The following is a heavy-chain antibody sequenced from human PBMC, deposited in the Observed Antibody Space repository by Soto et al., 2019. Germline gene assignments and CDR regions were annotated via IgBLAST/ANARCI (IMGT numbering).Heavy chain of an antibody. CDR1: EYSFSTYW. D-gene: IGHD2-21*01. CDR3: ARRIVGQRFGPAYADL. CDR2: LSPADADR. V-gene: IGHV5-51*01. Sequence: EVQLVQSGAEVKKPGESVKISCKGSEYSFSTYWIDWVRQTPGKGLEWMGILSPADADRRYSPSFQGQATMSADKAITTAYLQLSSLKASDTAIYYCARRIVGQRFGPAYADLWGQGTLVTVSS. J-gene: IGHJ5*02.